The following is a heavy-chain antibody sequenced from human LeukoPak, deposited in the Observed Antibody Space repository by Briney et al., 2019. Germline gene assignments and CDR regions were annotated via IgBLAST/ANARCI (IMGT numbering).Heavy chain of an antibody. D-gene: IGHD3-10*01. CDR3: ATDLGLTMIRGFFVH. CDR2: IKSKGDGETT. Sequence: GGSLRLSCAASGFTFTNAWMTWVRQAPGKGLEWVGRIKSKGDGETTDYAAPVKGRFTMSRDDSKATLYLQMNSLKAEDTAVYYCATDLGLTMIRGFFVHWGQGALVTVSS. J-gene: IGHJ4*02. V-gene: IGHV3-15*01. CDR1: GFTFTNAW.